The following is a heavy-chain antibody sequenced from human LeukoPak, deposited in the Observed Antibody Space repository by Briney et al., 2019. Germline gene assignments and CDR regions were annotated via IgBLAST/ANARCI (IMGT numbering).Heavy chain of an antibody. D-gene: IGHD1-26*01. CDR2: IYPGDSDT. Sequence: RGESLKISCQGSGYSFTNYWIGWVRQMPGKGLEWMGIIYPGDSDTRYSPSFQGQVTISADKSISTAYLQWSSLKASDTAMYYCARLGIVGATSGGPDYWGQGTLVTVSS. V-gene: IGHV5-51*01. CDR1: GYSFTNYW. CDR3: ARLGIVGATSGGPDY. J-gene: IGHJ4*02.